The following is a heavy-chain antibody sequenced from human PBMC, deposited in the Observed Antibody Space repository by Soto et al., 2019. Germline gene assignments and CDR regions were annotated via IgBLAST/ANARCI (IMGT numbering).Heavy chain of an antibody. CDR2: ISSSSSYI. D-gene: IGHD3-9*01. CDR1: GFTFSSYS. J-gene: IGHJ3*02. Sequence: GGSLRLSCAASGFTFSSYSMNWVRQAPGKGLEWVSSISSSSSYIYYADSVKGRFTISRDNAKNSLYLQMNSLRAEDTAVYYCARDLNDRYYDILTGYYTLAAFDIWGQGTMVTVSS. V-gene: IGHV3-21*01. CDR3: ARDLNDRYYDILTGYYTLAAFDI.